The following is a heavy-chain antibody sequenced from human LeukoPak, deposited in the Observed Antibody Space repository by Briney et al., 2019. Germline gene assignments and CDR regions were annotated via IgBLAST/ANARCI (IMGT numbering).Heavy chain of an antibody. Sequence: GGSLRLSCAASGFTFSGYAMNWVRQAPGKGQEWVSGINNGGISTYYADSVKGRFTISRDNSKNTLYLQMNSLTAEDTALYYCAKDGADYYGSGIYYYYHYMDVWGQGTTVTVSS. D-gene: IGHD3-10*01. CDR3: AKDGADYYGSGIYYYYHYMDV. V-gene: IGHV3-23*01. CDR1: GFTFSGYA. J-gene: IGHJ6*02. CDR2: INNGGIST.